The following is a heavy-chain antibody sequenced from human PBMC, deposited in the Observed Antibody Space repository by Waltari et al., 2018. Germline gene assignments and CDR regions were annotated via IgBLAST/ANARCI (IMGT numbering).Heavy chain of an antibody. Sequence: QVQLVQSGAEVKKPGASVKVSCKASGYTFTSYDINWVRQATGQGLEWMGWMNPNSGNTGYAQNFQGRVTRTRNTSISTAYMELSSLRSEDTAVYYCARRGYDFWSGQPSIDYYFDYWGQGTLVTVSS. CDR2: MNPNSGNT. CDR1: GYTFTSYD. D-gene: IGHD3-3*01. J-gene: IGHJ4*02. CDR3: ARRGYDFWSGQPSIDYYFDY. V-gene: IGHV1-8*01.